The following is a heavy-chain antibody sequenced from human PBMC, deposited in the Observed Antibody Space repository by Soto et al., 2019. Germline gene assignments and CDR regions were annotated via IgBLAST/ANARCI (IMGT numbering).Heavy chain of an antibody. V-gene: IGHV3-21*01. CDR2: ISSSSYI. CDR1: GFTFSSYS. Sequence: GGSLRLSCAASGFTFSSYSMNWVRQAPGKGLEWVSSISSSSYIYYADSVKGRFTISRDNAKNSLYLQMNSLRAEDTAVYYCARFYDFWSGYYSRYYYGMDVWGQGTTVTVSS. J-gene: IGHJ6*02. CDR3: ARFYDFWSGYYSRYYYGMDV. D-gene: IGHD3-3*01.